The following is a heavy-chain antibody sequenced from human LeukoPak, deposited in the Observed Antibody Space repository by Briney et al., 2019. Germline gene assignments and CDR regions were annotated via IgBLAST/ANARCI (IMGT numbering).Heavy chain of an antibody. CDR3: ARRVQLWFRAYYYYYMDV. D-gene: IGHD5-18*01. J-gene: IGHJ6*03. V-gene: IGHV4-34*01. Sequence: KPSETLSLTCAVYGGSFSGYYWSWIRQPPGKGLEWIGEINHSGSTNYNPSLKSRVTISVDTSKNQFSLKLSSVTAADTAVYYCARRVQLWFRAYYYYYMDVWGKGTTVTVSS. CDR2: INHSGST. CDR1: GGSFSGYY.